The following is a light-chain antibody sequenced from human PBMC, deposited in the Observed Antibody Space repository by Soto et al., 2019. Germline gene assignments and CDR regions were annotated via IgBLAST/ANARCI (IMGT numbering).Light chain of an antibody. V-gene: IGKV3-20*01. CDR2: GAS. CDR1: QSVSSSY. J-gene: IGKJ1*01. CDR3: QQYDRSTRT. Sequence: EIVFTQAPGTLSLSPGERATITCRASQSVSSSYLAWYQQKPGQSPRLVIYGASSRETGIPARFSGSGSRTEFTLTINRLEPVDFEVDDCQQYDRSTRTFGQGTKVDIK.